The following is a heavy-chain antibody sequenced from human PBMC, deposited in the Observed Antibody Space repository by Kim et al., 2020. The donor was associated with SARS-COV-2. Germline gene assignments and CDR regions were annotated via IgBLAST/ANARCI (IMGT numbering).Heavy chain of an antibody. CDR1: GFSLSTSGMC. J-gene: IGHJ6*02. CDR2: IDWDDDK. Sequence: SGPTLVNPTQTLTLTCTFSGFSLSTSGMCVSWIRQPPGKALEWLARIDWDDDKYYSTSLKTRLTISKDTSKNQVVLTMTNMDPVDTATYYCARIVTPYGDYGYYYYGMDVWGQGTTVTVSS. CDR3: ARIVTPYGDYGYYYYGMDV. D-gene: IGHD4-17*01. V-gene: IGHV2-70*11.